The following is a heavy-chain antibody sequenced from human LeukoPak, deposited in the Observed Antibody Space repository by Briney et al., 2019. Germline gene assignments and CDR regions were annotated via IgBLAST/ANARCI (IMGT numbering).Heavy chain of an antibody. J-gene: IGHJ4*02. CDR2: IYPGDSDT. D-gene: IGHD3-22*01. V-gene: IGHV5-51*01. CDR1: GYSFTSYW. Sequence: GESLEISCKGSGYSFTSYWIGWVRQMPGKGLEWMGIIYPGDSDTRYSPSFQGQVTISADKSISTAYLQWSSLKASDTAMYYCARPRTPYYYDSSGYDNSFDYWGQGTLVTVSS. CDR3: ARPRTPYYYDSSGYDNSFDY.